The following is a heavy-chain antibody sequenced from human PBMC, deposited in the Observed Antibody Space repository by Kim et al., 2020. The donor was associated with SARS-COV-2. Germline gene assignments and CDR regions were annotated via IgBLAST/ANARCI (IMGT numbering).Heavy chain of an antibody. CDR1: GYTFTDYY. D-gene: IGHD1-1*01. CDR3: ASGLHRNMSAPVPFDI. J-gene: IGHJ3*02. V-gene: IGHV1-2*02. Sequence: ASVKVSCKASGYTFTDYYMHWLRQAPGQGLEWMGWINLNSGGTNYAQRFQGRVTMTRDTSISTAYMELSRLRSDDTAVYYCASGLHRNMSAPVPFDIWGQGTMVTVSS. CDR2: INLNSGGT.